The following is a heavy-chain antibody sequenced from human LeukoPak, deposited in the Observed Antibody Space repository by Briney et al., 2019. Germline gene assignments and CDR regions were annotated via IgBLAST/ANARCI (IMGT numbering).Heavy chain of an antibody. V-gene: IGHV4-34*01. J-gene: IGHJ6*03. CDR3: ARWGAAAMDV. D-gene: IGHD3-16*01. CDR1: GGSFSGYY. Sequence: SETLSLTCAVYGGSFSGYYWSWIRQPPGKGLEWIGEINHSGSTNYNPSLKSRVTISVDTSKNQFSLKLSSVTAADTAVYYCARWGAAAMDVWGKGTTVTVSS. CDR2: INHSGST.